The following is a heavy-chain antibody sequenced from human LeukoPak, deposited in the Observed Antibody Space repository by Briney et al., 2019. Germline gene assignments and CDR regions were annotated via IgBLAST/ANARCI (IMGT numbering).Heavy chain of an antibody. J-gene: IGHJ3*02. CDR2: ISSSSSTI. CDR3: ARAGGYSYGYVDAFDI. V-gene: IGHV3-48*01. Sequence: GGSLRLSCAASGFTFSSYSMNWVRQAPGKGLEWVSYISSSSSTIYYADSVKGRFTISRDNAKNSLYLQMNSLRAEDTAVYYCARAGGYSYGYVDAFDIWGQGKMVTVSS. D-gene: IGHD5-18*01. CDR1: GFTFSSYS.